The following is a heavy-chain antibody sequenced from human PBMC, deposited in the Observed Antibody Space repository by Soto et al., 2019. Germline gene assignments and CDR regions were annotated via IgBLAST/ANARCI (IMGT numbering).Heavy chain of an antibody. CDR1: GGSISSYY. CDR3: ARGSQWELLRGSAFDI. CDR2: IYYSGST. Sequence: PLETLSLTCTVAGGSISSYYWSCIRQPPGKGLEWIGYIYYSGSTNYNPSLKSRVTISVDTSKNQFSLKLSSVTAADTAVYYCARGSQWELLRGSAFDIWGQGTMVTVSS. V-gene: IGHV4-59*01. D-gene: IGHD1-26*01. J-gene: IGHJ3*02.